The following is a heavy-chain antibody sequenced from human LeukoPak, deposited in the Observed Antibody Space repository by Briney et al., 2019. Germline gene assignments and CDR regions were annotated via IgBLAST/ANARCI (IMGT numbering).Heavy chain of an antibody. J-gene: IGHJ6*02. D-gene: IGHD1-26*01. CDR1: GDIVSSNSAA. CDR2: TYYRSKWYN. Sequence: SQTLSLTCAISGDIVSSNSAAWNWIRQSPSRGLEWLGRTYYRSKWYNDYAVSVKSRITINPDTSKNQFSLQLNSVTPEDTAVYYCARDQRGSYYPYYYYGMDVWGQGTTVTVSS. V-gene: IGHV6-1*01. CDR3: ARDQRGSYYPYYYYGMDV.